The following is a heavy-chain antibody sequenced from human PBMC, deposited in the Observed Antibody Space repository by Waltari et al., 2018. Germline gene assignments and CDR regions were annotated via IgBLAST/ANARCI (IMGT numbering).Heavy chain of an antibody. CDR2: IKEDGSVK. Sequence: EVRLVESGGDLVQPGGSLRISCAASGFTFSNYWMTWVRQAPGRGLEAVANIKEDGSVKNYGDSVRGRFTISRDNARNSLSLQMDSLRAEDTAVYYCARTARNPDFWGQGTLVTVSS. D-gene: IGHD1-1*01. CDR3: ARTARNPDF. CDR1: GFTFSNYW. J-gene: IGHJ4*02. V-gene: IGHV3-7*01.